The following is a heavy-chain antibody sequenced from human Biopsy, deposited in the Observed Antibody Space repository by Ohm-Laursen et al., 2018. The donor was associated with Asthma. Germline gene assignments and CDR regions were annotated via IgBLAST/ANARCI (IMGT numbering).Heavy chain of an antibody. D-gene: IGHD3-16*01. Sequence: GASVKVSCKASGYTFIHFAIHWVRQAPGQRLEWMGRIDPNSGGTNYAQKFLGRVTMTRDTSVNTAFMVLSRLRSDDTAVYYCARIKIRIGAGTDRYFDLWGRGTLVTVSS. CDR2: IDPNSGGT. V-gene: IGHV1-2*06. CDR1: GYTFIHFA. CDR3: ARIKIRIGAGTDRYFDL. J-gene: IGHJ2*01.